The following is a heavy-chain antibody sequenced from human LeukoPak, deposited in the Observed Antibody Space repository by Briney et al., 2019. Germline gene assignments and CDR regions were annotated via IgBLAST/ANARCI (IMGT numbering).Heavy chain of an antibody. CDR1: GFTFRSYG. CDR3: AREEGGVLVY. D-gene: IGHD4/OR15-4a*01. Sequence: GGSLRLSCEASGFTFRSYGMYWVRQAPGKGLECVAIIWNDGSNKYYADSVKGRFTISRDNSKNTLYLQMNSLRAEDTAVYYCAREEGGVLVYWGQGTLVTVSS. CDR2: IWNDGSNK. V-gene: IGHV3-33*01. J-gene: IGHJ4*02.